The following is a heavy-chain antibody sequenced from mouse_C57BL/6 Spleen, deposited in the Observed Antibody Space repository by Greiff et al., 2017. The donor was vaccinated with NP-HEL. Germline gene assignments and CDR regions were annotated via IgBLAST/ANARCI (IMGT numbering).Heavy chain of an antibody. CDR2: IDPETGGT. CDR3: TEYGGKFAY. V-gene: IGHV1-15*01. J-gene: IGHJ3*01. CDR1: GYTFTDYE. D-gene: IGHD1-1*02. Sequence: VQGVQSGAELARPGASVTLSCKASGYTFTDYEMHWVKQTPVHGLEWIGAIDPETGGTAYNQKFKGKAILTADKSSSTAYMELRSLTSEDSAVYYCTEYGGKFAYWGQGTLVTVSA.